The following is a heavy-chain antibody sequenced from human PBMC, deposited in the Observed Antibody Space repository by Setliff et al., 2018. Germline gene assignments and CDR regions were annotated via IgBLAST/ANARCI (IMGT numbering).Heavy chain of an antibody. J-gene: IGHJ3*02. CDR3: ARGRMRGSCSGPSCTYDPFDI. D-gene: IGHD2-2*01. CDR2: IYHSGSS. CDR1: GGSFSGYQ. V-gene: IGHV4-34*01. Sequence: SETLSLTCVVYGGSFSGYQWSWIRQSPGKGLEWIGSIYHSGSSYYNPSLRSRVTISVDTSKNQFSLILRSVTAADTAVYYCARGRMRGSCSGPSCTYDPFDIWGQGTPVTVSS.